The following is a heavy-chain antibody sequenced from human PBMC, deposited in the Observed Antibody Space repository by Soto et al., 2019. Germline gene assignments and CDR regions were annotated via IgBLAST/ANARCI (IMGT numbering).Heavy chain of an antibody. Sequence: SETLSLTCAVYGGSFSGYYWSWIRQPPGKGLEWIGEINHSGSTNYNPSLKSRVTISVDTSKNQFSLKLSSVTAADTAVYYCARGWGFIAAAGTNYWGQGTPVTVSS. D-gene: IGHD6-13*01. CDR1: GGSFSGYY. V-gene: IGHV4-34*01. CDR3: ARGWGFIAAAGTNY. CDR2: INHSGST. J-gene: IGHJ4*02.